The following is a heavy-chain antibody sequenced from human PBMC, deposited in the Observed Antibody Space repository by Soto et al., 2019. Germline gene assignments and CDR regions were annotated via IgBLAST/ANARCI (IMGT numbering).Heavy chain of an antibody. D-gene: IGHD2-15*01. Sequence: EVQLVESGGGLVKPGGSLRLSCAASGFIFSDYSMNWMRQAPGKGLEWVASISSDDNYIYYRDSVEGRFTISRDNAKNSLYLQMTSLGADDTAVYYCARGRTCKGASCSGGGDYWGQGTLVTVSS. CDR3: ARGRTCKGASCSGGGDY. CDR1: GFIFSDYS. V-gene: IGHV3-21*02. CDR2: ISSDDNYI. J-gene: IGHJ4*02.